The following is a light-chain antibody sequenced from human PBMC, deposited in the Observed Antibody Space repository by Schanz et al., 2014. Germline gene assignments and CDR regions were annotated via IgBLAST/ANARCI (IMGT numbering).Light chain of an antibody. Sequence: QSALTQPASVSGSPGQSITISCTGTSSDVGAYNYVSWYQQHPGEAPKLIIYEVDKRPSGVPDRFSGSKSGNTASLTVSGLQAEDEADYYCCSYAGSYTWVFGGGTKVTVL. CDR2: EVD. CDR3: CSYAGSYTWV. CDR1: SSDVGAYNY. J-gene: IGLJ3*02. V-gene: IGLV2-8*01.